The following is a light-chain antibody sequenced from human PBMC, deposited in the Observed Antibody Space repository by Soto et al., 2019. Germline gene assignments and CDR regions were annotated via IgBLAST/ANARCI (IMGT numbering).Light chain of an antibody. Sequence: SYELTQPPSVSVAPGETARISCGGNNVGSRSVHWYQQKPSQAPFLVIYYDSDRSSGIPERFSGSNSGNTATLIISRVEAGDEAAYYCQVCEGTGDQVIFGGGTTLTVL. CDR2: YDS. CDR3: QVCEGTGDQVI. CDR1: NVGSRS. J-gene: IGLJ2*01. V-gene: IGLV3-21*01.